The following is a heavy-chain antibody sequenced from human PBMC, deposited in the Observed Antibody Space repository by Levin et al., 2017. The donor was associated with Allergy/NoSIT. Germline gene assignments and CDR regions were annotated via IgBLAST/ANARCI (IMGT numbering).Heavy chain of an antibody. CDR1: GDSISISSYY. J-gene: IGHJ3*01. Sequence: SETLSLTCTVSGDSISISSYYWGWIRQPPGKGLEWIGSIYYSGSTHYSPSLKSRVTIFVDTSKNQFSLKVHSATAADTAIYYCARHHPWLQSDFDVWGQGTMVTVS. D-gene: IGHD5-12*01. CDR3: ARHHPWLQSDFDV. V-gene: IGHV4-39*01. CDR2: IYYSGST.